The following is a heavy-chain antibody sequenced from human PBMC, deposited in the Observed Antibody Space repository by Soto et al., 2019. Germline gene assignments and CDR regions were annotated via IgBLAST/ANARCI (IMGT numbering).Heavy chain of an antibody. CDR2: ISAYNGNT. V-gene: IGHV1-18*01. CDR3: ARSWRQNSSSWYVSWYYGMDV. D-gene: IGHD6-13*01. CDR1: GYTFTSYG. J-gene: IGHJ6*02. Sequence: ASVKVSCKASGYTFTSYGISWVRQAPGQGLEWMGWISAYNGNTNYAQKLQGRVTMTTDTSTSTAYMELRSLRSDDTAVYYCARSWRQNSSSWYVSWYYGMDVWGQGTTVTVSS.